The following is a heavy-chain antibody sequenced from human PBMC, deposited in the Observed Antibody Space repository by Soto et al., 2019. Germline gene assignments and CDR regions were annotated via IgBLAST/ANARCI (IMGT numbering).Heavy chain of an antibody. J-gene: IGHJ4*02. V-gene: IGHV3-23*01. D-gene: IGHD2-2*01. CDR2: ISVSGGST. Sequence: GGSLRLSCAASGFTFSTSAISWVLQAPGKGLEWVSAISVSGGSTYYAGSVKGRFTISRDNSKNTLYLQMNSLRAEDTAVYYCAKGEGCSSTSCLLDYWGQGTLVTVSS. CDR1: GFTFSTSA. CDR3: AKGEGCSSTSCLLDY.